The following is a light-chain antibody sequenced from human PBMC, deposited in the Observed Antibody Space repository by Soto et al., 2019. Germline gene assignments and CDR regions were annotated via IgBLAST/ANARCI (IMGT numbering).Light chain of an antibody. V-gene: IGLV8-61*01. Sequence: QTVVTQEPSVSVSPGGTVTLTCGLSSGTVSTTNNPSWYQQTPGQAPRTLIYKTHTRPSGVPDRFSGSFLGNKPALTVTGAQADDERGYYVKLYMCSGISGFGGGTKLTVL. J-gene: IGLJ3*02. CDR3: KLYMCSGISG. CDR1: SGTVSTTNN. CDR2: KTH.